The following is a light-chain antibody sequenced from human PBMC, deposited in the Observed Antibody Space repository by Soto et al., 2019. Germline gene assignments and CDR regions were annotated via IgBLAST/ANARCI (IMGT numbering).Light chain of an antibody. CDR2: AAS. J-gene: IGKJ1*01. V-gene: IGKV3-20*01. CDR1: QSVSSNY. Sequence: EIVLTQSPGNLSLSPGERATLSCRASQSVSSNYLAWCQQKPGQAPRLLIYAASSRATGIPDRFSGSGSGTDFTLTISRLEPEDFAVYYCQQYGNSPWTFGQGTKVEI. CDR3: QQYGNSPWT.